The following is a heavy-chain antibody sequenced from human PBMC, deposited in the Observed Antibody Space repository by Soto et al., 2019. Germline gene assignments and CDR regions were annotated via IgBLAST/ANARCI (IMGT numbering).Heavy chain of an antibody. J-gene: IGHJ6*03. Sequence: PSETLSLTCAVYGGSFSGYYWSWIRQPPGKGLEWIEEINHSGSTNYNPSLKSRVTISVDTSKNQFSLKLSSVTAADTAVYYCASSPPTTLDYYYYYMDVWGKGTTVTVSS. CDR3: ASSPPTTLDYYYYYMDV. D-gene: IGHD5-12*01. V-gene: IGHV4-34*01. CDR1: GGSFSGYY. CDR2: INHSGST.